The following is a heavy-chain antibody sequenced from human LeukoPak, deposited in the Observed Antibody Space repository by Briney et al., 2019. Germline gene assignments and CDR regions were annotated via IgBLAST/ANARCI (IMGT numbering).Heavy chain of an antibody. V-gene: IGHV4-34*01. Sequence: PSETLSLTCAVYGGSFSGYYWSWIRQPPGKGLEWIGEINHSGSTNYNPSLKSRVTISVDTSKNQFSLKLSSVTAADTAVYYCARPKTRPAAFDIWGQGTMVTVSS. CDR1: GGSFSGYY. J-gene: IGHJ3*02. CDR2: INHSGST. CDR3: ARPKTRPAAFDI.